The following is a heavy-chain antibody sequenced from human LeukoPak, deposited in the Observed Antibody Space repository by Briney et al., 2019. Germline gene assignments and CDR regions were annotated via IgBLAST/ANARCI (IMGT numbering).Heavy chain of an antibody. D-gene: IGHD2-21*02. CDR2: IYYSGST. CDR3: ARNNCGGDCPFGGSMGFDY. V-gene: IGHV4-59*01. Sequence: SETLSLTCTVSGGSISSYYWSWIRQPPGKGPEWIGYIYYSGSTNYNPSLKSRVTISVDTSKNQFSLKLSSVTAADTAVYYCARNNCGGDCPFGGSMGFDYWGQGTLVTVSS. J-gene: IGHJ4*02. CDR1: GGSISSYY.